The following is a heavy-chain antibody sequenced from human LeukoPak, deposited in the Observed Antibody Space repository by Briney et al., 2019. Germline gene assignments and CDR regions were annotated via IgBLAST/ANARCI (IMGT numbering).Heavy chain of an antibody. Sequence: GESLKISCKGSGYSFTTYWIGWVRQMLGKGLEWMGIIYPGDSDTRYSPSFQGQVTISADKSISTAYLQWSSLKASDTAMYYCARQGVGATRYFDYWGQGTLVTVSS. CDR3: ARQGVGATRYFDY. J-gene: IGHJ4*02. V-gene: IGHV5-51*01. CDR2: IYPGDSDT. D-gene: IGHD1-26*01. CDR1: GYSFTTYW.